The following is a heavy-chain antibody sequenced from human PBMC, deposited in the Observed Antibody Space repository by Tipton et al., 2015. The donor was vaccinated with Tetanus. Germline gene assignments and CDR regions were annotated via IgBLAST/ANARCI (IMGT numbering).Heavy chain of an antibody. V-gene: IGHV4-34*01. D-gene: IGHD3-16*01. CDR3: ARDSRVLGPWFY. Sequence: TLPLTCAVYGGSFSGYYWSWIRQPPGKGLEWIGEINHSGSTNYNPSLKSRVTISVDTSKNQFSLKLSSVTAADTAVYYCARDSRVLGPWFYWGQGTLVTVSS. CDR1: GGSFSGYY. J-gene: IGHJ4*02. CDR2: INHSGST.